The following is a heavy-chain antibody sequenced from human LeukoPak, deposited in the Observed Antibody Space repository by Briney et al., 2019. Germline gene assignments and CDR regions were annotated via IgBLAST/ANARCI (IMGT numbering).Heavy chain of an antibody. V-gene: IGHV4-39*07. CDR3: ARGLVYDYVVGD. J-gene: IGHJ4*02. D-gene: IGHD3-16*01. CDR2: IYYSGST. CDR1: GGSISSSSYY. Sequence: SETPSLTCTVSGGSISSSSYYWGWIRQPPGKGLEWIGSIYYSGSTYYNPSLKSRVTISADTSKNQFSLKLSSVTAADTAVYYCARGLVYDYVVGDWGQGTLVTVSS.